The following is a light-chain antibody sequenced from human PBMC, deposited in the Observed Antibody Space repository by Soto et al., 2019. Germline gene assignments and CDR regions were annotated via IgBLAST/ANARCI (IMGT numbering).Light chain of an antibody. CDR1: QMISTY. V-gene: IGKV1-39*01. CDR2: STS. Sequence: DIQMTQSPSSLSASVGDRVIITCRASQMISTYLNWYQQKPGKAPTLLIYSTSTLQTGAPSRFSGSGSGTDFTLTIRSVQPEDVATYYCQQCYSHPTFGQGTRLEIK. CDR3: QQCYSHPT. J-gene: IGKJ5*01.